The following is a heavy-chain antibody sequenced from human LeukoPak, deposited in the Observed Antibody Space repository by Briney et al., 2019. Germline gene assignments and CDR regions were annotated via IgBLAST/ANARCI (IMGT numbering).Heavy chain of an antibody. D-gene: IGHD6-13*01. V-gene: IGHV3-9*01. CDR1: GFTFDDYA. CDR2: ISWNSGSI. Sequence: GGSLRLSCAASGFTFDDYAMHWVRHAPGKGLEWVSGISWNSGSIGYADSVKGRFTISRDNAKNSLYLQMNSLRAEDTALYYCAKGRAAAVYGMDVWGQGTTVTVSS. J-gene: IGHJ6*02. CDR3: AKGRAAAVYGMDV.